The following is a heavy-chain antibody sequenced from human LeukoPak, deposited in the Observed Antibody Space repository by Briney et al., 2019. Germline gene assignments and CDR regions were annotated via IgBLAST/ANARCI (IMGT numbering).Heavy chain of an antibody. CDR3: ARVNYVDAFDI. CDR1: GGSISSYY. J-gene: IGHJ3*02. V-gene: IGHV4-59*01. D-gene: IGHD3-16*01. CDR2: IYYSGST. Sequence: SETLSLTCTVSGGSISSYYWSWIRQPPPTGLEWIGYIYYSGSTNYNPSLKSRVNISVDTSKNQCSLKLSSVTAADTAVYYCARVNYVDAFDIWGQGTMVTVSS.